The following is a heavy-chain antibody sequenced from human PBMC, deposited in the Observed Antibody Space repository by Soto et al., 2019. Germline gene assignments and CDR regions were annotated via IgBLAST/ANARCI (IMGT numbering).Heavy chain of an antibody. V-gene: IGHV4-31*03. CDR3: ARRDRSGFSYWLDT. D-gene: IGHD3-22*01. Sequence: LSLTCTVSGGSISDGYYWSWIRQHPGKGLEWIGSISDSGSTSYNPSLKSRLTISVDTSKNQFSLNLRSVTAADTAVYYCARRDRSGFSYWLDTWGQGTLVTVSS. CDR2: ISDSGST. J-gene: IGHJ5*02. CDR1: GGSISDGYY.